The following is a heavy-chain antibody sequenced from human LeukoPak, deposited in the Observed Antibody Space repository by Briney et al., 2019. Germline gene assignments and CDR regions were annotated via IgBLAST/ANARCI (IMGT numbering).Heavy chain of an antibody. CDR3: ARDNGIPQMGIVAAGPFDY. D-gene: IGHD6-13*01. V-gene: IGHV3-21*01. J-gene: IGHJ4*02. Sequence: GGSLRLSCAASGFTFSSYSMNWVRQAPGKGLEWVSSISSSSSYIYYADSVKGRFTISRDNAKNSLYLQMNSLRAEDTAVYYCARDNGIPQMGIVAAGPFDYWGQGTLVTVSS. CDR2: ISSSSSYI. CDR1: GFTFSSYS.